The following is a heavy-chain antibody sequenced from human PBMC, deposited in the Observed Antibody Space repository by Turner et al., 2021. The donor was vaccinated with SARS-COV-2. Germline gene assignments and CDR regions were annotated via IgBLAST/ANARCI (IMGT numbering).Heavy chain of an antibody. J-gene: IGHJ4*02. CDR1: GVCTFSSYA. D-gene: IGHD3-22*01. CDR2: ISGSGGST. Sequence: AAVGVCTFSSYALSWVRQAPGKGLEWVSAISGSGGSTYYAESVKGRFTISRDNSKNTLYLQMNSLRAEDTAVYYCAKADRVMIVVVITLFDYWGQGTLVTVSS. V-gene: IGHV3-23*01. CDR3: AKADRVMIVVVITLFDY.